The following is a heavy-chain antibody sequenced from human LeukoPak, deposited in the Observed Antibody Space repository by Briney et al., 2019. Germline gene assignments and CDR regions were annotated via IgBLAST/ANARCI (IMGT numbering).Heavy chain of an antibody. J-gene: IGHJ5*02. D-gene: IGHD2-2*01. CDR3: ARESPIVVVPAARNWFDP. Sequence: SETLSLTCAVYGGSFSGHYWSWIRQPPGKGLEWIAGINHSGGTNYNPSLKSRVTISVDTSKNQFSLKLSSVTAADTAVYYCARESPIVVVPAARNWFDPWGQGTLVTVSS. CDR1: GGSFSGHY. V-gene: IGHV4-34*01. CDR2: INHSGGT.